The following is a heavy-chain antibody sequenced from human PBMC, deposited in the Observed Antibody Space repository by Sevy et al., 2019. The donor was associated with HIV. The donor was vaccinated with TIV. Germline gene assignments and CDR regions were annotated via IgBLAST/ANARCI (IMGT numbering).Heavy chain of an antibody. CDR2: FTGSGTNT. Sequence: GGSLRLSCAASGFTFSSYAMSWVRQAPGKGLEWVSSFTGSGTNTFYADSVKGRFTISRNNSKNTLYLQMNSLRAEDTAVYYCAKDSILVAGHFDSWGQGTLVTVSS. CDR3: AKDSILVAGHFDS. V-gene: IGHV3-23*01. J-gene: IGHJ4*02. CDR1: GFTFSSYA. D-gene: IGHD6-19*01.